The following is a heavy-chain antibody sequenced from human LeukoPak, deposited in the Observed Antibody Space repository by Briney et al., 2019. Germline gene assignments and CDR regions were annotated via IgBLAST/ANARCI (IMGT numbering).Heavy chain of an antibody. J-gene: IGHJ4*02. CDR2: ISGSGGST. CDR1: GFTFSSYA. D-gene: IGHD5-12*01. V-gene: IGHV3-23*01. CDR3: AKVGGYSGYDLSY. Sequence: GGSLRLSCAASGFTFSSYAMSWVRQAPGKGQEQVSAISGSGGSTYYADSVTGRCTISRDNSKNTMYLQMNSLRAEDTAVYYCAKVGGYSGYDLSYWGQGTLVTVSS.